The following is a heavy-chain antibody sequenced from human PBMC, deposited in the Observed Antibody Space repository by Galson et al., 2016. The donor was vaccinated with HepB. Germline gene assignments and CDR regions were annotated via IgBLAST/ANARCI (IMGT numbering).Heavy chain of an antibody. V-gene: IGHV1-58*01. CDR2: ILVGAGNT. D-gene: IGHD3-16*01. CDR1: GFTFTSSA. Sequence: SVKVSCKASGFTFTSSAVQWVRQARGQGLEWIGWILVGAGNTNYAQSFQGRVNITRDKAASTAYMELSGLTSEDMAVYYCAAEGGSYYYGLDVWGQGTTVTVSS. J-gene: IGHJ6*02. CDR3: AAEGGSYYYGLDV.